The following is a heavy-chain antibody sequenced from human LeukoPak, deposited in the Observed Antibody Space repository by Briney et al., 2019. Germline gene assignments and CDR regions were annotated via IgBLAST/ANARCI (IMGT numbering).Heavy chain of an antibody. CDR3: ARSPLYDFWSGYVDWFDP. Sequence: GASVKVSCKASGGTFSSYAISWVRQAPGQGLEWMGGIIPIFGTANYAQKFQGRVTITADESTSTAYMELSSLRSEDTAVYYCARSPLYDFWSGYVDWFDPWGQGTLVTVSS. CDR1: GGTFSSYA. D-gene: IGHD3-3*01. V-gene: IGHV1-69*13. CDR2: IIPIFGTA. J-gene: IGHJ5*02.